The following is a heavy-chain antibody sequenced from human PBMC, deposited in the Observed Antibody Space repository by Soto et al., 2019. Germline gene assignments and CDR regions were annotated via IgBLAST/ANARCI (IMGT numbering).Heavy chain of an antibody. CDR2: IISSGIDT. V-gene: IGHV3-23*01. CDR3: AKGGGNYLDY. Sequence: GGSLSLSCAASGLTFSNYGMTWARQVSGKGLEWVSTIISSGIDTYLADSVKGRFAISRDNAKNTLYLQMNSLRTGDTAVYYCAKGGGNYLDYWGQGTVVTVSS. D-gene: IGHD3-10*01. CDR1: GLTFSNYG. J-gene: IGHJ4*02.